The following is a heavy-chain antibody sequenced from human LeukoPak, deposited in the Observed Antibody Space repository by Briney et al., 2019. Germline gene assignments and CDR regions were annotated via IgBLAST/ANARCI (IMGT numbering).Heavy chain of an antibody. CDR3: ARGPLTDYYYFDS. CDR2: IYYSGPT. CDR1: GGSIDSDY. V-gene: IGHV4-59*01. D-gene: IGHD3-9*01. Sequence: SETLSLTCTVSGGSIDSDYWSWIRQPPGKGLEWIGYIYYSGPTNYNPSLKSRVTISVDTSKSQFSLGPSSVTAADTAMYYCARGPLTDYYYFDSWGQGTLVTVSS. J-gene: IGHJ4*02.